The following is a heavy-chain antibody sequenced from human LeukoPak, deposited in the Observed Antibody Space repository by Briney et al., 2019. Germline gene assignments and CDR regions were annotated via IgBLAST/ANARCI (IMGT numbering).Heavy chain of an antibody. V-gene: IGHV1-18*04. Sequence: ASVKVSCKASGFTFSSYGFNWVRQAPGQGLEWMGWISAYNGNTNYAQKLQDRVTMTTGTSTSTVYMELRSLRSDGSAVYYCARVRNEMATDAFDIWGQGTMVTVSS. CDR2: ISAYNGNT. CDR1: GFTFSSYG. CDR3: ARVRNEMATDAFDI. J-gene: IGHJ3*02. D-gene: IGHD5-24*01.